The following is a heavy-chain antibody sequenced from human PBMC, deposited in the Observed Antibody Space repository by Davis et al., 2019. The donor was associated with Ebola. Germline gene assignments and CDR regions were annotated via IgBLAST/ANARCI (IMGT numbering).Heavy chain of an antibody. CDR1: GGNMNSHH. V-gene: IGHV4-4*09. J-gene: IGHJ6*02. Sequence: PRGSLRLSCTVSGGNMNSHHWTWIRQSPGKGLEWIGHIYNSGTTKYNSALKSRVSMSIDTSKNQFSLKVTSVIAADTAVYYCARYRGSLVASVRYGMDVWGQGTTVTVSS. D-gene: IGHD2-21*01. CDR2: IYNSGTT. CDR3: ARYRGSLVASVRYGMDV.